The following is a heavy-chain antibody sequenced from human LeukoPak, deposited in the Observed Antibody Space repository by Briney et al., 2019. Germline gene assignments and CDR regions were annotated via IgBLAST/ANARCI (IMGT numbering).Heavy chain of an antibody. V-gene: IGHV4-59*08. CDR1: GGSISSYY. J-gene: IGHJ3*02. CDR3: ARLGTSWYDAFDI. D-gene: IGHD6-13*01. Sequence: PSETLSLTCTVSGGSISSYYWSWLRQPPGKGLEWIGYIYYSGSTNYNPSLKSRVTISVDTSKNQFSLKLSSVTAADTAVYYCARLGTSWYDAFDIWGQGTMVTVSS. CDR2: IYYSGST.